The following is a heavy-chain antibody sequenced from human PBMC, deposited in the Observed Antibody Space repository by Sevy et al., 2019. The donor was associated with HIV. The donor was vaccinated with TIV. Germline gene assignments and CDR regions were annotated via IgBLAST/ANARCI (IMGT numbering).Heavy chain of an antibody. CDR2: IYYSGST. CDR3: ARESIGAVGDFDY. V-gene: IGHV4-59*12. Sequence: SETLSLTCTVSGGSISNYFWSWIRQPPGKGLEWIGYIYYSGSTNYNPSLKSRVTISVDTSKNQFSLKLSSVTAAGTAVYYCARESIGAVGDFDYWGQGTLVTVSS. J-gene: IGHJ4*02. D-gene: IGHD6-13*01. CDR1: GGSISNYF.